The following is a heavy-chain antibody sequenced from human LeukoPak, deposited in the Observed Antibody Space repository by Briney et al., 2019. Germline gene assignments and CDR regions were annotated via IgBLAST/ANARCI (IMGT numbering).Heavy chain of an antibody. D-gene: IGHD3-9*01. J-gene: IGHJ6*03. Sequence: SETLSLTCTVSGGSISSYYWSWIRQPPGKGLEGIGYIYYSGSTNYNPSLKSRVTISVDTSKNQFSLKLSSVTAADTAVYYCARGFDGYYYYMDVWGKGTTVTVSS. V-gene: IGHV4-59*01. CDR3: ARGFDGYYYYMDV. CDR2: IYYSGST. CDR1: GGSISSYY.